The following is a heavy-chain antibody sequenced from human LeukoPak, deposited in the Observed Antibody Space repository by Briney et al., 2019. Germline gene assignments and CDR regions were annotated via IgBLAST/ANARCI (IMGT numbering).Heavy chain of an antibody. V-gene: IGHV3-23*01. CDR1: GFPFSTYA. CDR3: AKDAYYYDSSGYYSPTAAFDY. J-gene: IGHJ4*02. Sequence: EGSLRLSCAASGFPFSTYAMSWVRQAPGKGLEWVSAISGSGGSTYYADSVKGRFTISRDNSKNTLYLQMNSLRAEDTAVYYCAKDAYYYDSSGYYSPTAAFDYWGQGTLVTVSS. CDR2: ISGSGGST. D-gene: IGHD3-22*01.